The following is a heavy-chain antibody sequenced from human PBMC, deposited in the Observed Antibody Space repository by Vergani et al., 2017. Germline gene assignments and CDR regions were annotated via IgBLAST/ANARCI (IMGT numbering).Heavy chain of an antibody. D-gene: IGHD3-9*01. J-gene: IGHJ4*02. CDR2: IWYDGSNK. Sequence: QVQLVESGGGVGQPGRSLRLSCAASGFTFSSYGMHWVRQAPGKGLEWVAVIWYDGSNKYYADSVKGRFTISRDNSKNTLYLQMNSLRAEDTAVYYCARVGGRYTDYYFDDWGQGTLVTVSS. V-gene: IGHV3-33*01. CDR1: GFTFSSYG. CDR3: ARVGGRYTDYYFDD.